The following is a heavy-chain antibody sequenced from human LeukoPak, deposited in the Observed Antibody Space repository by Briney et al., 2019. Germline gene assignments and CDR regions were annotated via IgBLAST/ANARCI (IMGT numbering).Heavy chain of an antibody. CDR3: ARAERYYYDSSGHDY. D-gene: IGHD3-22*01. V-gene: IGHV1-46*01. CDR2: INPSGGST. J-gene: IGHJ4*02. CDR1: GYTFTSYY. Sequence: GASVKVSCKASGYTFTSYYMHWVRQAPGQGLEWMGIINPSGGSTSYAQKFQGRVTITRDTSASTAYMELSSLRSEDTAVYYCARAERYYYDSSGHDYWGQGTLVTVSS.